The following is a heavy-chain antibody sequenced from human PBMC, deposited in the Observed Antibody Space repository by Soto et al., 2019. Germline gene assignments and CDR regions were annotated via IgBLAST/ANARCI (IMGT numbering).Heavy chain of an antibody. D-gene: IGHD6-13*01. CDR2: INHSGST. V-gene: IGHV4-34*01. J-gene: IGHJ5*02. CDR1: GGSFSVYY. Sequence: SETLSLTCAVYGGSFSVYYWSWIRHPPGKGLEWIGEINHSGSTNYNPSLKSRVTISVDTSKNQFSLKLSSVTAADTAVYYCARGVTYSSSWYWHHLGNWFDPWGQGTLVTVSS. CDR3: ARGVTYSSSWYWHHLGNWFDP.